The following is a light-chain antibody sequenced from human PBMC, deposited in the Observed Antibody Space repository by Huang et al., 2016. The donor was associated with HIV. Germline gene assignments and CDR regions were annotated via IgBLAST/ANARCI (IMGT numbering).Light chain of an antibody. V-gene: IGKV1-5*01. J-gene: IGKJ1*01. CDR1: QSISTW. Sequence: DIQMTQSPSTLSASVGDRVPITCRASQSISTWLAWYQQKPGKAPKLLIYDASSLGSGVPSRFSGSGSGTQFTLTISSLQPDNFATYYCQQYNSYPWTFGQGTKVEIK. CDR2: DAS. CDR3: QQYNSYPWT.